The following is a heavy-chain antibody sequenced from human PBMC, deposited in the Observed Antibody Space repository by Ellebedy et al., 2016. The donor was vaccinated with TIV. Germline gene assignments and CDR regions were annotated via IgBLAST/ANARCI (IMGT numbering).Heavy chain of an antibody. CDR1: GYLISDGYY. Sequence: SETLSLTCTVSGYLISDGYYWGWIRQPPGKGLAWIGNGYHSGSTFYNPSLKSRVSISVDTTKNQFSLRLASVTAADTAVYYCARDGTILVPAADMDVWGKGTTVTVAS. V-gene: IGHV4-38-2*02. CDR3: ARDGTILVPAADMDV. D-gene: IGHD2-2*01. CDR2: GYHSGST. J-gene: IGHJ6*03.